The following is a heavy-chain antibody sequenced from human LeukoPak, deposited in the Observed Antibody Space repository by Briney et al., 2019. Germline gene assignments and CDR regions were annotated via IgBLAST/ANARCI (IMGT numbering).Heavy chain of an antibody. V-gene: IGHV3-9*01. CDR1: GFTFDDYA. CDR3: AKRLLGDTGFDY. J-gene: IGHJ4*02. Sequence: SGGSLRLSCAASGFTFDDYAMHWVRQAPGKGLEWVSGISWNSGSIGYADSVKGRFTISRDNAKNSLYLQMNSLRAEDTALYYCAKRLLGDTGFDYWGQGTLVTVSS. D-gene: IGHD2-15*01. CDR2: ISWNSGSI.